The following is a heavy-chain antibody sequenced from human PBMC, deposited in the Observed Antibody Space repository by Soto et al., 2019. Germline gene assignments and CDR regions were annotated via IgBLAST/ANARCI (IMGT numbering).Heavy chain of an antibody. CDR3: ARGEGYCSGGSCYRWFDP. CDR2: INAGNGNT. CDR1: GYTFTKYA. Sequence: QVQLVQSGAEVKKPGASVKVSCKASGYTFTKYAMHWVRQAPGQRLEWMGWINAGNGNTKYSQKFQGRVTITRDISASTAYMELSSLRSEDTAVYYCARGEGYCSGGSCYRWFDPRGQGTLVTVSS. J-gene: IGHJ5*02. D-gene: IGHD2-15*01. V-gene: IGHV1-3*01.